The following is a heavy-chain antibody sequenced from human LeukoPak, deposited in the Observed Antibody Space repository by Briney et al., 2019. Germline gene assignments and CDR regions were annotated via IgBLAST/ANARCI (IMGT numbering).Heavy chain of an antibody. CDR2: ISSSSSYI. J-gene: IGHJ4*02. Sequence: GGSLGLSCAASGFTFSSYSMNWVRQAPGKGLEWVSSISSSSSYIYYADSVKGRFTISRDNAKNSLYLQMNSLRAEDTAVYYCAREGSGYDYNFDYWGQGTLVTVSS. D-gene: IGHD5-12*01. V-gene: IGHV3-21*01. CDR3: AREGSGYDYNFDY. CDR1: GFTFSSYS.